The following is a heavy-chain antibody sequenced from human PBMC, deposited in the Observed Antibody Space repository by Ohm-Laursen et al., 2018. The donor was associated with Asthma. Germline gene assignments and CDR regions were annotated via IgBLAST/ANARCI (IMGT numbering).Heavy chain of an antibody. D-gene: IGHD3-22*01. Sequence: TLSLTCAVSGGSISSSSYYWGWIRQPPGKGLEWIGSIYYSGSTYYNPSLKSRVTISVDTSKNQFSLKLSSVTAADTAVYYCARVYYYDSSGYPERHDAFDIWGQGTMVTVSS. CDR2: IYYSGST. V-gene: IGHV4-39*01. CDR1: GGSISSSSYY. CDR3: ARVYYYDSSGYPERHDAFDI. J-gene: IGHJ3*02.